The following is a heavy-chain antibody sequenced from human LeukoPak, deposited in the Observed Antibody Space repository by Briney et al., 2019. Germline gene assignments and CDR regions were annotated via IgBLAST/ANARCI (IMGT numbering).Heavy chain of an antibody. Sequence: ASVKVSCKASGYTFINYGITWVRQAPGQGLEWMGWISAYNSAYNGNTHYAQKLQGRVTMTTDTSTKAGYMELRSLRSDDTAVYYCAREYGSGSYTGIDYWGQGTLVTVSS. CDR2: ISAYNSAYNGNT. CDR3: AREYGSGSYTGIDY. D-gene: IGHD3-10*01. J-gene: IGHJ4*02. CDR1: GYTFINYG. V-gene: IGHV1-18*01.